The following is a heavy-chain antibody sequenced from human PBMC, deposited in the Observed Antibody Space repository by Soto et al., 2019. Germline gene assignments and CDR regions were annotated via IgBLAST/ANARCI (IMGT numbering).Heavy chain of an antibody. CDR1: GYSISSGYY. D-gene: IGHD3-9*01. CDR2: IYHSGST. V-gene: IGHV4-38-2*01. CDR3: ACRHFDWLSGDYGMDV. J-gene: IGHJ6*02. Sequence: SESLSLTCAVSGYSISSGYYWGWIRQPPGKGLEWIGSIYHSGSTYYNPSLKSRVTISVDTSKNQFSLKLSSVTAADTAVYYCACRHFDWLSGDYGMDVWGQGTTVTVSS.